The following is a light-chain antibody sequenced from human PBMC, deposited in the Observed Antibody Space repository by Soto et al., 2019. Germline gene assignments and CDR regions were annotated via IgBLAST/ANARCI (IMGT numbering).Light chain of an antibody. J-gene: IGKJ2*01. CDR2: AAS. V-gene: IGKV1-39*01. Sequence: DIQMTQSPSSLSASVGDRVTITCRASQSIRSYLNWYQQKRGKAPKLLIYAASSLQSGVPSRFSGSGSGTDFTLTISSLQPEDIATYFCRQSYSTPPGDLNTFGQGTKVEIK. CDR3: RQSYSTPPGDLNT. CDR1: QSIRSY.